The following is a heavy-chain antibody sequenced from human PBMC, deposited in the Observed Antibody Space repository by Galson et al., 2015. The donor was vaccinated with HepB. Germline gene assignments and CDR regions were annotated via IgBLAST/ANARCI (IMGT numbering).Heavy chain of an antibody. V-gene: IGHV4-4*07. J-gene: IGHJ4*01. D-gene: IGHD2-2*01. Sequence: ETLSLTCIVSGGSINNYYWSWIRQPAGKGLEWIGRIYVGGSTSDNPSLKSRVTLSADTSKNPLSLKLTSVTAADTAVYYCARDRRGGNYCRSSTSCSYFDYWGHGALVTVSS. CDR1: GGSINNYY. CDR2: IYVGGST. CDR3: ARDRRGGNYCRSSTSCSYFDY.